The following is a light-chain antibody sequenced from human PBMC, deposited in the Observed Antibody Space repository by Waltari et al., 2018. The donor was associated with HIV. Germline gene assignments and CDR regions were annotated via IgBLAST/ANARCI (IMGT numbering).Light chain of an antibody. CDR1: SSNLGAPYD. CDR3: QSFDSNLFGWV. J-gene: IGLJ2*01. CDR2: SNN. Sequence: QSVLTQPPSVSGAPGQRVTISCTGSSSNLGAPYDVPWYQQLHGPAPKLLIYSNNKRPSGVPDRFSGSKSGTSASLAITGLQAEDEADYYCQSFDSNLFGWVFGGGTKLTVL. V-gene: IGLV1-40*01.